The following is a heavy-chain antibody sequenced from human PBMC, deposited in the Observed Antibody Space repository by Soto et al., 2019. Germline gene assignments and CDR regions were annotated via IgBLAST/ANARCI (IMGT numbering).Heavy chain of an antibody. Sequence: QVQLVQSGAEVKKPWASVKVSCKASGYTFITYGVSWVRQAPGQGLDWLGWISTYNGNTRYAERLQGRGTMTTDTTTNTAYMELRNLRPDDTAVYYCARGPTDYYDNSANYFLDYWGQGALVTVSS. CDR1: GYTFITYG. CDR3: ARGPTDYYDNSANYFLDY. J-gene: IGHJ4*02. D-gene: IGHD3-22*01. CDR2: ISTYNGNT. V-gene: IGHV1-18*01.